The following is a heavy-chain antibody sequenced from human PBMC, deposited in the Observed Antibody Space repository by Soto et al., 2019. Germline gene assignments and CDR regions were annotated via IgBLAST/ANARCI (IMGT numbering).Heavy chain of an antibody. CDR3: ATHGLGFSSPPYFDN. D-gene: IGHD6-25*01. CDR2: FVPLFGTT. Sequence: QLVQSGSEVKKPGSSVKVSCQASGGTFSGYVVTWVRQAPGQGLEWMGEFVPLFGTTNYAQRFSGRITITAEESTSTAYMELRTLRSDDTAVYYCATHGLGFSSPPYFDNWGQGTLVTVSS. J-gene: IGHJ4*02. CDR1: GGTFSGYV. V-gene: IGHV1-69*01.